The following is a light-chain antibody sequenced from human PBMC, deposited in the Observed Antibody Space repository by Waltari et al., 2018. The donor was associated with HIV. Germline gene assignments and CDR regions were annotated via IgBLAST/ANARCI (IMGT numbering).Light chain of an antibody. Sequence: DMEMTQFPYSLAVSLNERATINCKSSQSVLYSSNNKNYLAWYQQKPGQPPKLLIYWASTRESGVPDRFSGSGSGTDFTLTISSLQAEDVAVYYCQQYYSTPWTFGQGTKVEI. CDR2: WAS. J-gene: IGKJ1*01. CDR1: QSVLYSSNNKNY. CDR3: QQYYSTPWT. V-gene: IGKV4-1*01.